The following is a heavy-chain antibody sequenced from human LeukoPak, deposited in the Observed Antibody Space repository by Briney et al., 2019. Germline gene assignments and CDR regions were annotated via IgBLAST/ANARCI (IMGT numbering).Heavy chain of an antibody. Sequence: GGSLRFFCAASGFMFSRYAMIWVRQTPGEGLEWVSAITETGAGTYYADSVKGRFTMSRDNSRNTVYLQMDSLRAEDTAVYFCARGTAAAASRNWFDSWGRGTLVTVSS. CDR2: ITETGAGT. D-gene: IGHD6-13*01. J-gene: IGHJ5*01. V-gene: IGHV3-23*01. CDR1: GFMFSRYA. CDR3: ARGTAAAASRNWFDS.